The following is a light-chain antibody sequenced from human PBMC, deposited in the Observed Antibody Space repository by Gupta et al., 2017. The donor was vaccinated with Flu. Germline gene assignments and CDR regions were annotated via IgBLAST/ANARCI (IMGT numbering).Light chain of an antibody. CDR2: EGS. V-gene: IGLV2-23*01. J-gene: IGLJ3*02. CDR3: SSYAGGSTWV. CDR1: VGDVGTYNL. Sequence: QSALTQPASVSGSPGQSITISCTGTVGDVGTYNLVSWYQQHPGKAPKVIMYEGSKRPLDISNRFSGSKSANTASLTISGLQTEDEATDYCSSYAGGSTWVFGGGTKLTVL.